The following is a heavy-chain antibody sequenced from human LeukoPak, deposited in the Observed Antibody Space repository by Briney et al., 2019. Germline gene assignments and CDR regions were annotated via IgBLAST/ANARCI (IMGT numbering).Heavy chain of an antibody. D-gene: IGHD1-26*01. CDR2: ISAYNGNT. V-gene: IGHV1-18*01. CDR3: ATTSGYFYY. CDR1: GYTFTSYG. Sequence: WASVKVSCKASGYTFTSYGISWVRQAPGQGLEWMGWISAYNGNTNYAQNFQGRVTMTRDTSISTAYMELSRLRSDDTAVYYCATTSGYFYYWGQGTLVTVSS. J-gene: IGHJ4*02.